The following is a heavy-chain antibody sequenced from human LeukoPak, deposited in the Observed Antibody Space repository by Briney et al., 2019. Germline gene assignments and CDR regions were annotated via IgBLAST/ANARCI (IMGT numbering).Heavy chain of an antibody. Sequence: ASVKVSCKASGGTFSTYAISWVRQAPGQGLEWMGGIIPIFGTANYAQKFQGRVTITTDESTSTAYMELSSLRSEDTAVYYCARALGTYYYGLGSYGYWGQGTLVTVSS. CDR3: ARALGTYYYGLGSYGY. D-gene: IGHD3-10*01. J-gene: IGHJ4*02. CDR2: IIPIFGTA. CDR1: GGTFSTYA. V-gene: IGHV1-69*05.